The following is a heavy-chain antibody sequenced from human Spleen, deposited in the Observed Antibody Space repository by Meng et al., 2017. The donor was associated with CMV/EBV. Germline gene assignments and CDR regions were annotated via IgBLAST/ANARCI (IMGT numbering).Heavy chain of an antibody. CDR3: ARGKGWFDP. Sequence: GGSLRFSCAASGFTFSTYWMSWVRQAPGKGLEWVANIKQDGSEKYYVDSVKGRSTISRDNAKNSLYRQMNSLRAEDTAVYYCARGKGWFDPWGQGTLVTVSS. CDR2: IKQDGSEK. V-gene: IGHV3-7*01. J-gene: IGHJ5*02. CDR1: GFTFSTYW.